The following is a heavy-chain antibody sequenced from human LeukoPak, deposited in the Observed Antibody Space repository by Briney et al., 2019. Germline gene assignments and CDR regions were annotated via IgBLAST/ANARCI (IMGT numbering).Heavy chain of an antibody. CDR3: ARGPYCGSDCYPGFDY. CDR1: GYTFTSYG. V-gene: IGHV1-18*04. Sequence: ASVKVSCKASGYTFTSYGISWVRQAPGQGLEWMGWISAYNGNTNYAQKLQGRVTMTTDTSTSTAYMELRSLRSDDTAVYYCARGPYCGSDCYPGFDYWGQGTLVTVSS. D-gene: IGHD2-21*02. CDR2: ISAYNGNT. J-gene: IGHJ4*02.